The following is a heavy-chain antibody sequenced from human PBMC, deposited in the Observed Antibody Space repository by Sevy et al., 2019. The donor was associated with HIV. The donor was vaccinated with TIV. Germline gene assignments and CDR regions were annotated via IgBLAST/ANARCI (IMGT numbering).Heavy chain of an antibody. Sequence: ASVKLSCKASGGTFSSYGISWVRQAPGQGLEWMGGFIPIFGTTNYAQKFQGRVTITADESTSTAYMELSSLRSEDTAIYYCARLYHDGSGVQAFDIWGQGTMVTVSS. D-gene: IGHD3-22*01. CDR3: ARLYHDGSGVQAFDI. CDR1: GGTFSSYG. V-gene: IGHV1-69*13. CDR2: FIPIFGTT. J-gene: IGHJ3*02.